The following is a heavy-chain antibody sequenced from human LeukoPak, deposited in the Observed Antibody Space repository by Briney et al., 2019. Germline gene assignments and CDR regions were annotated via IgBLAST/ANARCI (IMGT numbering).Heavy chain of an antibody. D-gene: IGHD7-27*01. CDR2: IKQDGSEK. CDR1: GFTFSSYW. V-gene: IGHV3-7*01. Sequence: GGSLRLSCAASGFTFSSYWVSWVRQAPGKGLEWVANIKQDGSEKYYVDSVKGRFTISRDNAKNSLYLQMNSLRAEDTAVYYCARMGMLDYWGQGTLVTVSS. CDR3: ARMGMLDY. J-gene: IGHJ4*02.